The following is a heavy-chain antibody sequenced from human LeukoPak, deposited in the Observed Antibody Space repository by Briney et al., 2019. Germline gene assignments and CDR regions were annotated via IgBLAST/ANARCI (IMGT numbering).Heavy chain of an antibody. J-gene: IGHJ4*02. CDR2: IRSKANSCAT. Sequence: PGGSLRLSRAASGFTFSGSAMHWVRQASGKGLEWVGRIRSKANSCATAYAASVKGRFTISRDDSKNTAYLQMNSLKTEDTAVYYCTRPSGMVATQDYWGQGTLVTVSS. CDR3: TRPSGMVATQDY. V-gene: IGHV3-73*01. CDR1: GFTFSGSA. D-gene: IGHD5-12*01.